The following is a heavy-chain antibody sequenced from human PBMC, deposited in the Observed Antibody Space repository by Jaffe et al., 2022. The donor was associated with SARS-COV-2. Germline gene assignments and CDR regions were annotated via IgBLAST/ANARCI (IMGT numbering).Heavy chain of an antibody. J-gene: IGHJ4*02. CDR2: ISGGGTT. Sequence: EVQLLESGGGLVQPGGSLRLSCAASGFNFQYYAMYWVRQAPGKGLEWASGISGGGTTYYADSVKGRFTISRDDSKNTLFLQMNDLRVEDTAIYYCAKDLTGTYRGGDLDYWGQGTLVTVSS. D-gene: IGHD1-26*01. V-gene: IGHV3-23*01. CDR1: GFNFQYYA. CDR3: AKDLTGTYRGGDLDY.